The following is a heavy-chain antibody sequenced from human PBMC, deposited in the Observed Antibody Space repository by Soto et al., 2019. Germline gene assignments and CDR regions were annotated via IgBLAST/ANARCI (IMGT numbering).Heavy chain of an antibody. CDR2: RHPLDSDI. D-gene: IGHD3-10*02. J-gene: IGHJ6*03. CDR3: GRVSGDGDDMDV. Sequence: PVESLKISCKASGYSSTEYSMGWLRYMPGNGLEWLGIRHPLDSDIRYNSSSQGQVTMSADKSISTAYLQWSSLKASDSAKYFCGRVSGDGDDMDVWGKGTTVTVSS. V-gene: IGHV5-51*01. CDR1: GYSSTEYS.